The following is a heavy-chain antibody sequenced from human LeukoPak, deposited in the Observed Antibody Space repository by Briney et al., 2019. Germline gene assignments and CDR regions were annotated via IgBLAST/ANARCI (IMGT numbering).Heavy chain of an antibody. D-gene: IGHD1-26*01. J-gene: IGHJ3*02. CDR2: IIPIFGTA. CDR1: GGTFSSYA. CDR3: VREWDHTRMTFDI. V-gene: IGHV1-69*13. Sequence: SVKVSCKASGGTFSSYAISWVRQAPGQGLEWMGGIIPIFGTANYAQKFQGRVTITADESTSTAYMELRNLRSDDTAVYFCVREWDHTRMTFDIWGQGTMVTVSS.